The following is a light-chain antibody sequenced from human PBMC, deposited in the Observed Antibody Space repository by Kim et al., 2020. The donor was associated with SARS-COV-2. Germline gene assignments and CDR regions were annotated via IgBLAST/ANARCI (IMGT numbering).Light chain of an antibody. Sequence: DIVMTQYPDSLAVSLGERAVINCRSSQTLRSSNNRDFLAWYQKKVGQPPKLLISWASTRESGVPARFRGSGSGTDFTLTISSLHPEDVAMYYCQQYYSTSTYTFGQGTKLEI. CDR1: QTLRSSNNRDF. J-gene: IGKJ2*01. CDR2: WAS. V-gene: IGKV4-1*01. CDR3: QQYYSTSTYT.